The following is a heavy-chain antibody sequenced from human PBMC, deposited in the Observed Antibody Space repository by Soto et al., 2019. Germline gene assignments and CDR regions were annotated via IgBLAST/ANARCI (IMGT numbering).Heavy chain of an antibody. V-gene: IGHV6-1*01. CDR1: GDTVSSNSAV. CDR3: ARGRQVASSTGYYYDY. Sequence: SQTLSLTCAISGDTVSSNSAVWNWIRQSPSRGLEWLGRTYYRSEWHNDYAVSVKSRMTINPDTSRNQFSLQLNSVTPEDTAMYYCARGRQVASSTGYYYDYWGQGTLVTVSS. D-gene: IGHD2-2*01. CDR2: TYYRSEWHN. J-gene: IGHJ4*02.